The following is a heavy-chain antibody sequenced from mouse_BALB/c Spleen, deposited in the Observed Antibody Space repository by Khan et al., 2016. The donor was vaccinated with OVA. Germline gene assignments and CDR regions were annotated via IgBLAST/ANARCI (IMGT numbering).Heavy chain of an antibody. CDR2: IDTSDSYT. J-gene: IGHJ2*01. CDR1: GYTFTDYW. V-gene: IGHV1-69*01. CDR3: ARTDGY. Sequence: QVQLQQSGAELVMPGASVKMSCKASGYTFTDYWVHWVKQRPGQGLEWIGAIDTSDSYTTYNQNFKGKATLTVDESSNTAYMQLSSLTSEDSAVYYCARTDGYWGQGTTLTVSS.